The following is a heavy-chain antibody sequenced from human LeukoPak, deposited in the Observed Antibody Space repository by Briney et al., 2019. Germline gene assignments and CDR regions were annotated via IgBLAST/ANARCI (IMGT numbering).Heavy chain of an antibody. CDR3: ARAPPGYEILTGSYFDF. CDR1: GFTFSSYA. CDR2: ISGSSTHI. D-gene: IGHD3-9*01. V-gene: IGHV3-21*01. J-gene: IGHJ4*02. Sequence: GGSLRLSCAASGFTFSSYAMHWVRQAPGKGLEWVSSISGSSTHIHYADSVKGRFTISRDNAKNLLFLQMNSLRVEDTAVYYCARAPPGYEILTGSYFDFWGQGTPVTVSS.